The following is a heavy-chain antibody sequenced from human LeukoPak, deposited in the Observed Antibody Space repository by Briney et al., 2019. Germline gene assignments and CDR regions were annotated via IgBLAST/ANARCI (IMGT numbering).Heavy chain of an antibody. J-gene: IGHJ4*02. CDR2: IIPIFGTA. CDR1: GGTFSSYA. Sequence: VASVKVSCKASGGTFSSYAISWVRQAPGQGLEWMGGIIPIFGTANYAQKFQGRVTLTRDTSTTTVYMELSSLRSEDTAVYYCAREGRINYYDSSGDSPYFDYWGQGAVVTVSS. CDR3: AREGRINYYDSSGDSPYFDY. V-gene: IGHV1-69*05. D-gene: IGHD3-22*01.